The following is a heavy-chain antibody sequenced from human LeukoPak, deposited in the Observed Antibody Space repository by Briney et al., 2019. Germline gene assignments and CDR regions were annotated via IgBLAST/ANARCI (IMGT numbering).Heavy chain of an antibody. CDR2: IRSKANSYAT. CDR3: TSAELRLGESEALDP. CDR1: GFTFSGSA. Sequence: GGSLRLSCAASGFTFSGSAMHWVRQASGKGLEWVGRIRSKANSYATAYAASVKGRFTISRDDSKNTAYLQMNSLKTEDTAVYYCTSAELRLGESEALDPWGQGTLVTVSS. D-gene: IGHD3-16*01. J-gene: IGHJ5*02. V-gene: IGHV3-73*01.